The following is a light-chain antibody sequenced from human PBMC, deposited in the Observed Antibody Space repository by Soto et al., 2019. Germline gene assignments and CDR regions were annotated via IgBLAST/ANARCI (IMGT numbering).Light chain of an antibody. J-gene: IGLJ3*02. CDR1: TGSVTSVSY. CDR2: STT. CDR3: LLYYGGAQVWV. Sequence: QTVVTREPSLTVSPGGTVTLTCASSTGSVTSVSYASWFQQKPGQPPRSLIYSTTNKHSWTPARFSGSLLGGKAVLTLSGVQPEDEAEYYCLLYYGGAQVWVFGGGTKLTVL. V-gene: IGLV7-43*01.